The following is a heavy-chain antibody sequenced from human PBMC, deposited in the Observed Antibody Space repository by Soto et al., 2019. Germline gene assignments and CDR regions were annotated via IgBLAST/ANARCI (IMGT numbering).Heavy chain of an antibody. CDR3: ARGRRVYGIDY. CDR2: INHSGST. D-gene: IGHD4-17*01. V-gene: IGHV4-34*01. J-gene: IGHJ4*02. CDR1: GGSFSGYY. Sequence: QVQLQQWGAGLLKPSETLSLTCAVYGGSFSGYYWSWIRQPPGKGLEWIGEINHSGSTNYNPSLKSRVTISVDTSKNQCSLKLSSVSAADTAVYYCARGRRVYGIDYWGQGTLVTVSS.